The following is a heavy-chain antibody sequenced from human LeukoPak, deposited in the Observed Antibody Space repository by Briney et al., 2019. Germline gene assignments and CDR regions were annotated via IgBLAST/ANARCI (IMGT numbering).Heavy chain of an antibody. CDR3: ARAESDFYYFDY. V-gene: IGHV4-30-4*01. CDR1: GGSISSGDYY. Sequence: SETLSLTCTVSGGSISSGDYYWSWIRQPPGKGPEWIGYIYYSGSTYYNPSLKSRVTISVDTSKNQFSLKLSSVTAADTAVYYCARAESDFYYFDYWGQGTLVTVSS. CDR2: IYYSGST. J-gene: IGHJ4*02.